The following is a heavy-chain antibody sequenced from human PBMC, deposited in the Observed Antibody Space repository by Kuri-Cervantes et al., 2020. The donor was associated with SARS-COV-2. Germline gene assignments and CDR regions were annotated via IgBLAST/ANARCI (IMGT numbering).Heavy chain of an antibody. CDR2: VWFDGSRQ. CDR1: EFTFSSFG. CDR3: ARERRGAAGGHFDY. D-gene: IGHD6-13*01. J-gene: IGHJ4*02. Sequence: GGSLRLSCAASEFTFSSFGMHWVRQAPGKGLEWVAVVWFDGSRQYYADSVKGRFTISRDNSKNTMYLEMNSLRAEDTAVYFCARERRGAAGGHFDYWGQGTVVTVSS. V-gene: IGHV3-33*01.